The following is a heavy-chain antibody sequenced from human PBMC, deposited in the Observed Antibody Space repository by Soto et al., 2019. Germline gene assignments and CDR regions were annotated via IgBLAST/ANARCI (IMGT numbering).Heavy chain of an antibody. Sequence: SETLSLTCAVYGGAFSGYYWSWIRQPPGKGLEWIGEINHSGSTNYNPSLKSRVTISVDTSKNQFSLKLSSVTAADTAVYYCARLRRDPSSSSVDYWGQGTLVTVSS. J-gene: IGHJ4*02. CDR2: INHSGST. D-gene: IGHD6-6*01. CDR3: ARLRRDPSSSSVDY. V-gene: IGHV4-34*01. CDR1: GGAFSGYY.